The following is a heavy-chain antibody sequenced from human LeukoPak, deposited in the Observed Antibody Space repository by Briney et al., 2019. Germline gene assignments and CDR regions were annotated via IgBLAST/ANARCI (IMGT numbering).Heavy chain of an antibody. CDR1: GGTFSSYA. J-gene: IGHJ4*02. Sequence: SVKVSCKASGGTFSSYAISWVRQAPGQGLEWMGGIIPIFGTAIYAQKFQGRVTITADESTSTAYMELSSLRSEDTAVYYCARGSYYDILTGYYHYWGQGTLVTVSS. D-gene: IGHD3-9*01. CDR2: IIPIFGTA. CDR3: ARGSYYDILTGYYHY. V-gene: IGHV1-69*13.